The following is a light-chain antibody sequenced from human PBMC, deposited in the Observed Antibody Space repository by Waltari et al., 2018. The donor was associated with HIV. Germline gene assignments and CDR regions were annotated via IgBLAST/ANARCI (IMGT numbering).Light chain of an antibody. CDR2: DVN. V-gene: IGLV2-11*01. Sequence: QSALTQPRSVSGSPGQSVTISCTGTSSAVGACNYVSWYQQHPGKAPKLMIYDVNKRPSGVPDRFSGSKSGNTASLNISGLQAEDESDYYCCSYAGIWGVFGTGTKVTVL. J-gene: IGLJ1*01. CDR3: CSYAGIWGV. CDR1: SSAVGACNY.